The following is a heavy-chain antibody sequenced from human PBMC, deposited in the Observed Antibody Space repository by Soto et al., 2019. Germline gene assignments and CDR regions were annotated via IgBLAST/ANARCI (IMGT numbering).Heavy chain of an antibody. V-gene: IGHV4-38-2*02. D-gene: IGHD3-16*01. CDR2: IHHGGSS. CDR3: ARDWGTTNRDPRWFDP. J-gene: IGHJ5*02. Sequence: PSETLSLTCAVSGSSIGSSYYWGWIRQPPGKGLEWIGTIHHGGSSFYNPSLKSRVTMSVDTSKNQFSLKLRSVTAADTAVYFCARDWGTTNRDPRWFDPWGQGTLLTVSS. CDR1: GSSIGSSYY.